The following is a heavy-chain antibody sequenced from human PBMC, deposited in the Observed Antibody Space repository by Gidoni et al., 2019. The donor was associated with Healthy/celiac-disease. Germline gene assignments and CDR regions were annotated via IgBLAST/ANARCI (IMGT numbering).Heavy chain of an antibody. CDR1: GFTFGDYA. J-gene: IGHJ4*02. Sequence: EVQLVESGGGLVKPGRSLRLSCTASGFTFGDYAMSWFRQAPGKGLEWVGFIRSKAYGGTTEYAASVKGRFTISRDDSKSIAYLQMNSLKTEDTAVYYCTRGDDYGDYYFDYWGQGTLVTVSS. CDR3: TRGDDYGDYYFDY. CDR2: IRSKAYGGTT. V-gene: IGHV3-49*05. D-gene: IGHD4-17*01.